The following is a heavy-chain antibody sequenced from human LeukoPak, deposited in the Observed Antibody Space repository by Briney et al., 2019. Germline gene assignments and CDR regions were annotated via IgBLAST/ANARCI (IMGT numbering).Heavy chain of an antibody. CDR3: ARDAYDILTGYSGIDY. J-gene: IGHJ4*02. Sequence: GGSLRLSCAASGFTFSSYGMHWVRQAPGKGLDWVAFIRYDGHNKYYADSVKGRFTISRDNFKNTLYLQMNSLRAEDTAVYYCARDAYDILTGYSGIDYWGQGTLVTVSS. CDR1: GFTFSSYG. D-gene: IGHD3-9*01. V-gene: IGHV3-30*02. CDR2: IRYDGHNK.